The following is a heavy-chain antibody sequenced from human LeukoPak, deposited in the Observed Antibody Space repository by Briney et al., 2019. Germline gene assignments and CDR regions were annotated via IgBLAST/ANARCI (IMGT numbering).Heavy chain of an antibody. J-gene: IGHJ5*02. CDR1: GFTFSSYW. CDR2: INHSGTT. D-gene: IGHD3-10*01. Sequence: GSLRLSCAASGFTFSSYWMHWIRQPPGKGLEWIGEINHSGTTNYNPSLKSRVTILVDTSKKQFSLNLKSVTAADTAVYYCARGRVGERVCWFDPWGQGTLVTVSS. V-gene: IGHV4-34*01. CDR3: ARGRVGERVCWFDP.